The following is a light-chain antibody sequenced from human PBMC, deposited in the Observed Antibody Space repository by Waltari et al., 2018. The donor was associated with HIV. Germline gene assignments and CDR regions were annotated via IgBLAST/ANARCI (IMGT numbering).Light chain of an antibody. V-gene: IGLV1-47*01. CDR1: SYNIGNDN. CDR3: VGWDSSLSAYV. CDR2: KNY. J-gene: IGLJ1*01. Sequence: QSELTQPPSASGTPGQTVTITCSGGSYNIGNDNVYWYQQLPGMTPKLLIYKNYVRPSGVPDRFAGSKSGTSASLAISGLRSEDEADYYCVGWDSSLSAYVFGAGTKVTVL.